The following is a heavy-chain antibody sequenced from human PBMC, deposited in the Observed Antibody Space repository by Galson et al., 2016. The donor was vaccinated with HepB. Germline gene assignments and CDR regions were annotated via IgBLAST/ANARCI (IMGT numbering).Heavy chain of an antibody. CDR2: ITGGGDDA. CDR3: AKSSTPGRGGGITGKLDH. CDR1: GFAFSTFS. D-gene: IGHD3-16*01. J-gene: IGHJ4*02. Sequence: SLRLSCAASGFAFSTFSMTWVRRSLGKGLEWVSAITGGGDDAYYGDSVRGRFTISRDNSKDILYLQMNSLRTEDTAVYYCAKSSTPGRGGGITGKLDHWGPGTLVTVSS. V-gene: IGHV3-23*01.